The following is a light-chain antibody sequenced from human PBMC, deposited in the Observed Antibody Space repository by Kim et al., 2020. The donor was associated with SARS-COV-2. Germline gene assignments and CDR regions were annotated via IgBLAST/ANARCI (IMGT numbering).Light chain of an antibody. Sequence: LSPGDGATLSCRASQRVSSSYLTWYQQKPGQAPRLLIYGASTRATGIPDRFSGSGSGTDFTLTIGRLEPEDFAVYYCQQYGSSPPSFGQGTKLEI. CDR1: QRVSSSY. CDR2: GAS. CDR3: QQYGSSPPS. V-gene: IGKV3-20*01. J-gene: IGKJ2*03.